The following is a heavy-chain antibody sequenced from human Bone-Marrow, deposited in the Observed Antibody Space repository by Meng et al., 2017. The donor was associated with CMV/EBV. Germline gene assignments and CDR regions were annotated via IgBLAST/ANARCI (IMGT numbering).Heavy chain of an antibody. CDR1: GFTFSSYA. J-gene: IGHJ3*02. Sequence: GESLKISCAASGFTFSSYAMHWVRQAPGKGLEWVAVISYDGSNKYYADSVKGRFTISRDNSKNTLYLQMNSLRAEDTAVYYCAREGLEDGFDIWGQGTMVTVSS. CDR3: AREGLEDGFDI. CDR2: ISYDGSNK. D-gene: IGHD3/OR15-3a*01. V-gene: IGHV3-30*04.